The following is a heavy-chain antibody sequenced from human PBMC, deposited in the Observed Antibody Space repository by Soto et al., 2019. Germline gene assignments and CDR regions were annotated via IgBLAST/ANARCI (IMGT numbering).Heavy chain of an antibody. Sequence: GGSLRLSCVASGFTFSNFAMAWVRQAPGEGLEWVSAISGSGDDTFYADSMKGRFTISRDNSKDTLYLQMNSLRAEDTAVYYCVRDYLFVTTDVEQQLVQGSYYGMDVWGQGTTVTVSS. V-gene: IGHV3-23*01. CDR3: VRDYLFVTTDVEQQLVQGSYYGMDV. D-gene: IGHD6-13*01. J-gene: IGHJ6*02. CDR2: ISGSGDDT. CDR1: GFTFSNFA.